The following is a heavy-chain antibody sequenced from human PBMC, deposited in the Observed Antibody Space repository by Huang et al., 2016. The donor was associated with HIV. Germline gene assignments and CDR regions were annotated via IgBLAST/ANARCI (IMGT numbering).Heavy chain of an antibody. Sequence: QLLLQESGPGLVKPSEALALTCAVSGGSIRSSDYHWGWIRQPPGNGLEGIGSNYYKGSTHDSPSLKRRGTIAVDTSKNLFFLNLTSMTAADTAVYYCARHREGPVAYYSGWGSHLNYMDVWGRGRTVVVSS. CDR3: ARHREGPVAYYSGWGSHLNYMDV. V-gene: IGHV4-39*01. CDR1: GGSIRSSDYH. CDR2: NYYKGST. D-gene: IGHD3-10*01. J-gene: IGHJ6*03.